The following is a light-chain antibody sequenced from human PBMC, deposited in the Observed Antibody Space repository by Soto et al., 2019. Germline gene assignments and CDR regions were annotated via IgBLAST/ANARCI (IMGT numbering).Light chain of an antibody. Sequence: DIQMTQSPSTLSASVGDRVTITCRASQTINTWLAWYQQKPGKAPKLLIYDASSLAGGVPSRFSGSGSGTEFTLTISSLQPDDFATYYRQQYNSYWTFGQGTKVDIK. J-gene: IGKJ1*01. V-gene: IGKV1-5*01. CDR3: QQYNSYWT. CDR1: QTINTW. CDR2: DAS.